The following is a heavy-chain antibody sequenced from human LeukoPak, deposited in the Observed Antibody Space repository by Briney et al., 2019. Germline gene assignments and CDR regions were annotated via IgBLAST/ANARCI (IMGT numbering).Heavy chain of an antibody. Sequence: GGSLRLSCAASGFTVSSYYMSWVSQAPGKGLEWVSVIYSGGSTYYADSVKGRFTISRDNSKNTLYLQMNSLRAEDTAVYYCTVVTPGWFDPWGQGTLVTVSS. CDR3: TVVTPGWFDP. CDR1: GFTVSSYY. CDR2: IYSGGST. J-gene: IGHJ5*02. V-gene: IGHV3-53*01. D-gene: IGHD4-23*01.